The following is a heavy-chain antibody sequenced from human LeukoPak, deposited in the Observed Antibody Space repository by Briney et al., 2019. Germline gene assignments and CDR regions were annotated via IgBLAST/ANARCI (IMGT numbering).Heavy chain of an antibody. Sequence: PGGSLRLSCAASGFTFSDYGMHWVRQAPGKGLEWAAAISYDGSDKYYADSVKGRFTISRDDSKKTLYLQMNSLRAEDTAVYYCARPAAGGYYYYYYMDVWGKGTTVTVSS. CDR3: ARPAAGGYYYYYYMDV. D-gene: IGHD6-13*01. CDR1: GFTFSDYG. J-gene: IGHJ6*03. V-gene: IGHV3-30*03. CDR2: ISYDGSDK.